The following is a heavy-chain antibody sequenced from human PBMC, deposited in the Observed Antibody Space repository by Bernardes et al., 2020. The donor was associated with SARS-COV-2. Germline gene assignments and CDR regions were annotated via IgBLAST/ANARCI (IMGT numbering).Heavy chain of an antibody. CDR2: ISHSGST. CDR3: AKFKVLRHLDWSLSWLEYYSVS. Sequence: SETLSLTCAVYGGSFSGSYWSWIRQPPGQGLEWIGEISHSGSTTYNPSLKSRVTISVDTSKNQFSLNLNSVTAADTAVYFCAKFKVLRHLDWSLSWLEYYSVSWGQGTLVTVSS. D-gene: IGHD3-9*01. V-gene: IGHV4-34*01. CDR1: GGSFSGSY. J-gene: IGHJ4*02.